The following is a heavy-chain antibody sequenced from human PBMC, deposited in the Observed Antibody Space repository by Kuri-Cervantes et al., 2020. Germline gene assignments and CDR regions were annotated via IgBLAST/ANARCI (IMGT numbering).Heavy chain of an antibody. CDR2: IYYSGST. CDR1: GGSISSGDYC. D-gene: IGHD3-22*01. CDR3: ARDLNYYDSGYYGMDV. J-gene: IGHJ6*02. V-gene: IGHV4-30-4*01. Sequence: LRLSCTVSGGSISSGDYCWSWIRQPPGKGLEWIGYIYYSGSTYYNPSLKSRVTISVDTSKNQFSLKLSSVTAADTAVYYCARDLNYYDSGYYGMDVWGQGTTVTVSS.